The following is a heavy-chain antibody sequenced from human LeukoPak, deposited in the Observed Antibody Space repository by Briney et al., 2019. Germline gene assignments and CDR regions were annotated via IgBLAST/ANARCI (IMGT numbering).Heavy chain of an antibody. CDR3: ARDGRSTWYGVGYFDY. D-gene: IGHD6-13*01. CDR2: IRSSGSTI. Sequence: GGSLRLSCAASGSTFSSYDMNWVRQAPGKGLEWISYIRSSGSTIYYADSVKGRSTISRENAKNSLYLQMNSLRAEDTAVYYCARDGRSTWYGVGYFDYWGQGTLVTVSS. V-gene: IGHV3-48*03. J-gene: IGHJ4*02. CDR1: GSTFSSYD.